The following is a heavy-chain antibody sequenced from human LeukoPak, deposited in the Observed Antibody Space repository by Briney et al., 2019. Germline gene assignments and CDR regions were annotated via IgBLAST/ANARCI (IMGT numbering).Heavy chain of an antibody. CDR2: IYTSGST. J-gene: IGHJ6*03. CDR3: AGESSGPTPYYMDV. CDR1: GGSISSYY. V-gene: IGHV4-4*07. D-gene: IGHD6-19*01. Sequence: KPSETLSLTCTVSGGSISSYYWSWIRQPAGKGLEWIGRIYTSGSTNYNPSLKSRVTMSVDTSKNQFSLKLSSVTAADTAVYYCAGESSGPTPYYMDVWGKGTTVTVSS.